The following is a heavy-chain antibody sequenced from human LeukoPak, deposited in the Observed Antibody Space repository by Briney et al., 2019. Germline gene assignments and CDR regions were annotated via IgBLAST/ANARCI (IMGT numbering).Heavy chain of an antibody. CDR2: INEDGSIT. D-gene: IGHD3-16*01. Sequence: PGGSLRLSCAVSGFTFRTYWMHWVRQVPGEGLVWVSRINEDGSITNYADSVKGRFSISRDNAKNTLYLQMNSLRAEDTAVYYCARDMTYYYGMDVWGQGTTVTVSS. J-gene: IGHJ6*02. CDR1: GFTFRTYW. V-gene: IGHV3-74*01. CDR3: ARDMTYYYGMDV.